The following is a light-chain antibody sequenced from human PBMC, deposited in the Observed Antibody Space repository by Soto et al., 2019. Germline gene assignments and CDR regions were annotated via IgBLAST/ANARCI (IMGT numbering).Light chain of an antibody. Sequence: QSVLTQPPSVSGAPGQRVTISCTGSSSNIGTGYDVHWYQHLPGTAPKLLIYGDTNRPSRVPDRFSGSKSDTSASLAITGLQAEDEADYYCQSYDTSLRGVVFGGGTKFTVL. CDR3: QSYDTSLRGVV. J-gene: IGLJ2*01. CDR1: SSNIGTGYD. CDR2: GDT. V-gene: IGLV1-40*01.